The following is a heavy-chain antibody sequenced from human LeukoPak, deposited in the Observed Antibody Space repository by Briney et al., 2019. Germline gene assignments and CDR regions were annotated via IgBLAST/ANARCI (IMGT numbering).Heavy chain of an antibody. CDR3: ARDPYAWTAFDI. Sequence: GGSLRLSCAASGFTFSSYAMHWVRQAPGKGLEWVAVISYDGSNKYYADSVKGRFTISRDNSKNTLYLQMNSLRAEDTAVYYCARDPYAWTAFDIWGQGTMVTVSS. CDR1: GFTFSSYA. D-gene: IGHD3/OR15-3a*01. CDR2: ISYDGSNK. J-gene: IGHJ3*02. V-gene: IGHV3-30*04.